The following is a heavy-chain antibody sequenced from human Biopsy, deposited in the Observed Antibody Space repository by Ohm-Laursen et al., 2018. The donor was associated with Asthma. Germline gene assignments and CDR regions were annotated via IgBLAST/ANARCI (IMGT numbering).Heavy chain of an antibody. CDR3: ARVKDGYNFDY. V-gene: IGHV4-30-2*01. D-gene: IGHD5-24*01. Sequence: TLSLTCAVSGSSISSGGYSWSWIRQPPGKGLEWIGYIYHSGSTYYNPSPKSRVTISVDRSKNQFSLKLSSVTAADTAVYYCARVKDGYNFDYWGQGTLVTVSS. J-gene: IGHJ4*02. CDR1: GSSISSGGYS. CDR2: IYHSGST.